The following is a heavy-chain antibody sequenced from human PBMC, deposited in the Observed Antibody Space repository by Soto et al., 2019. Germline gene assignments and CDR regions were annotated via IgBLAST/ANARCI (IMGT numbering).Heavy chain of an antibody. J-gene: IGHJ4*02. V-gene: IGHV1-18*01. CDR3: ARVFYGSGSYWDY. CDR2: ISAYNGNT. D-gene: IGHD3-10*01. Sequence: SVKVSCKASGYTFTSYGISWVRQAPGQGLEWMGWISAYNGNTNYAQKLQGRVTMTTDTSTSTAHMELRSLRSDDTAVYFCARVFYGSGSYWDYWGQGTLVTVSS. CDR1: GYTFTSYG.